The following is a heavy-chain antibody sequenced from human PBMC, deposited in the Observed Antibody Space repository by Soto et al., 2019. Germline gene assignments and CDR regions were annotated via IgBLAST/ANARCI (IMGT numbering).Heavy chain of an antibody. J-gene: IGHJ2*01. CDR1: GFSLSTSGVG. V-gene: IGHV2-5*02. CDR3: AHRRRVDLPHWYFDL. Sequence: QITLKESGPTLVKPTQTLTLTCTFSGFSLSTSGVGVGWIRQPPGKALEWLALIYWDDDKRYSPSLKSRLTIPKDTSKNQGVLTTTNMHPVDTATYYCAHRRRVDLPHWYFDLWGRGTLVTVSS. CDR2: IYWDDDK.